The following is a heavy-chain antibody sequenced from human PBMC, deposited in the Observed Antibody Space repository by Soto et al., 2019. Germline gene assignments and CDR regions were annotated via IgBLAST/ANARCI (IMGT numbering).Heavy chain of an antibody. J-gene: IGHJ4*02. CDR2: IYHSGST. Sequence: SETLSLTCAVSGDSISSSNWWSWVRQPPGKGLEWIGEIYHSGSTNYNPSLKSRVTISVDKSKNQFSLKLSSVTAADTAVYYCARDNRVGATNFDYWGQGTLVTVSS. D-gene: IGHD1-26*01. CDR3: ARDNRVGATNFDY. CDR1: GDSISSSNW. V-gene: IGHV4-4*02.